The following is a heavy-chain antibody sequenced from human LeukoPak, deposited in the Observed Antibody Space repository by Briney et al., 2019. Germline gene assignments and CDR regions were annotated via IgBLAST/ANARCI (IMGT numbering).Heavy chain of an antibody. CDR1: ENTFRNNW. V-gene: IGHV5-10-1*01. CDR3: ARRRCHGYEGGFDY. J-gene: IGHJ4*02. D-gene: IGHD5-12*01. CDR2: IKPTDANT. Sequence: GDSLKISGKVSENTFRNNWSSWWRKIPGKGLEGLDRIKPTDANTSYSPSLKAHVSISADKHNITAFLQWSSLKDSDTAMYYCARRRCHGYEGGFDYWGQGARVTVSS.